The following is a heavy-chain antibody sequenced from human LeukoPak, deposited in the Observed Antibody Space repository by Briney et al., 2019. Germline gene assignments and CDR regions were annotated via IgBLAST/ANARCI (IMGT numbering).Heavy chain of an antibody. Sequence: ASVKVSCKASGYTFTSYGLSWVRQAPGQGLEWMGWISAYNGNTKHAQKLQGRVTMTRDTSTNTAYMELRSLRSDDTAVYYCARASGSYWWFDSWGQGTLVTVSS. CDR1: GYTFTSYG. CDR3: ARASGSYWWFDS. D-gene: IGHD1-26*01. J-gene: IGHJ5*01. CDR2: ISAYNGNT. V-gene: IGHV1-18*01.